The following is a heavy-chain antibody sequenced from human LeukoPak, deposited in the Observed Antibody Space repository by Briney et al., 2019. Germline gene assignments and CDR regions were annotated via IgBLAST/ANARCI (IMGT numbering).Heavy chain of an antibody. CDR2: INHSGST. V-gene: IGHV4-34*01. CDR3: ARDIPGYYDSSGLDY. CDR1: GGSFSGYY. J-gene: IGHJ4*02. D-gene: IGHD3-22*01. Sequence: SETLSLTCAVYGGSFSGYYWSWIRQPPGKGLEWIGEINHSGSTNYNPSLKSRVTISVDTSKNQFSLKLSSVTAADTAVYYCARDIPGYYDSSGLDYWGQGTLVTVSS.